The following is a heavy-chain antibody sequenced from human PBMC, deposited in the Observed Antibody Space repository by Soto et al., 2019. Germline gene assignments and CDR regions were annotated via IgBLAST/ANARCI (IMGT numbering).Heavy chain of an antibody. D-gene: IGHD2-15*01. CDR3: ARRIVGSCSGVICSIDY. J-gene: IGHJ4*02. CDR1: GFIFSSYN. CDR2: ITSSGAYI. Sequence: GGSLRLSCVASGFIFSSYNFNWVRQAPGKGLEWVSSITSSGAYIYYADSVRGRFTISRDNAKSSLYLQMNSLRADDTAMYYCARRIVGSCSGVICSIDYWGQGTLVTVSS. V-gene: IGHV3-21*01.